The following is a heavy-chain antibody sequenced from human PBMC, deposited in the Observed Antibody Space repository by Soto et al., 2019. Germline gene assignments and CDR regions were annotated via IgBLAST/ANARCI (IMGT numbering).Heavy chain of an antibody. V-gene: IGHV4-39*02. CDR1: GLSISSSSYY. CDR2: IYYSGNT. D-gene: IGHD3-10*01. J-gene: IGHJ3*01. Sequence: SDTLSLTCTVSGLSISSSSYYWGWIRQPPGKGLEWIGSIYYSGNTYYNPSLKSRVTISVDTAKKHFSLSLSSVFAVVTPLYYFARLDDGGPGTYYNRSF. CDR3: ARLDDGGPGTYYNRSF.